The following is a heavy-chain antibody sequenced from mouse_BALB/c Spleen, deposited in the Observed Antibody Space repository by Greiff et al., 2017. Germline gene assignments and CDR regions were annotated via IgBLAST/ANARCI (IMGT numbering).Heavy chain of an antibody. CDR2: IDPYDSET. D-gene: IGHD2-10*02. J-gene: IGHJ4*01. CDR3: AREGSRMVSPYYAMDY. CDR1: GYTFTSYW. V-gene: IGHV1-52*01. Sequence: QVQLQQPGAELVRPGASVKLSCKASGYTFTSYWMNWVKQRPEQGLEWIGRIDPYDSETHYNQKFKDKAILTVDKSSSTAYMQLSSLTSEVSAVYYCAREGSRMVSPYYAMDYWGQGTSVTVSS.